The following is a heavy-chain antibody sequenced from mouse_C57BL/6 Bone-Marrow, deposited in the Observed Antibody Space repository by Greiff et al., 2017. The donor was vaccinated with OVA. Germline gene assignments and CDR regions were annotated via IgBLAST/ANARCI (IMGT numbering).Heavy chain of an antibody. Sequence: VQVVESGAELVRPGASVKLSCKASGYTFTSYGISWVQQRTGQGLEWIGEIYPRSGNTYYNEKFKGKATLTADKSTSTAYMELRSLTSEDSAVYFCAVYGSSPWYFDVWGTGTTVTVSS. J-gene: IGHJ1*03. CDR2: IYPRSGNT. CDR1: GYTFTSYG. D-gene: IGHD1-1*01. CDR3: AVYGSSPWYFDV. V-gene: IGHV1-81*01.